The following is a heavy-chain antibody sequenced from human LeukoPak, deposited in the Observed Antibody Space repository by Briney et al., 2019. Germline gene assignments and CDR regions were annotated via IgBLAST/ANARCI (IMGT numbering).Heavy chain of an antibody. CDR3: AKGPPSSWNDNSDGFEGNSWYFDL. CDR2: ITGTGDRT. Sequence: GGSLRLSCAASGFTFSSYAVNWVRQAPGKGLEGGSSITGTGDRTDYADSVKGRFTISRDNPKKTLHLQMGSLRVEETAVYYCAKGPPSSWNDNSDGFEGNSWYFDLWGRGTRVTVSS. D-gene: IGHD1-1*01. CDR1: GFTFSSYA. V-gene: IGHV3-23*01. J-gene: IGHJ2*01.